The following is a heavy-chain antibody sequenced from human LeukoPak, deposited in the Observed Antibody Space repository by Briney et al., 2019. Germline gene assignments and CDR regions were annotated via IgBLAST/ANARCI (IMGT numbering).Heavy chain of an antibody. D-gene: IGHD6-19*01. Sequence: KPSETLSLTCAVYGGSFSGYYWSWIRQPPGKGLEWIGEINHSGSTNYNPSLKSRVTISVDTSKNQFSLKLSSVTAADTAVYYCARQVRLAGRPFDYWGQGTLVTVSS. J-gene: IGHJ4*02. CDR2: INHSGST. V-gene: IGHV4-34*01. CDR1: GGSFSGYY. CDR3: ARQVRLAGRPFDY.